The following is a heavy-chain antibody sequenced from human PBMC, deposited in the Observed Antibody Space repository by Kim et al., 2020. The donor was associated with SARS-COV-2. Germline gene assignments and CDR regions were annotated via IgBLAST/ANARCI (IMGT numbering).Heavy chain of an antibody. Sequence: STNSNPSLKSRVTISVDTSKNQFSLKLSSVTAADTAVYYCACYQLGAFDYWGQGTLVTVSS. D-gene: IGHD1-26*01. V-gene: IGHV4-59*01. CDR2: ST. J-gene: IGHJ4*02. CDR3: ACYQLGAFDY.